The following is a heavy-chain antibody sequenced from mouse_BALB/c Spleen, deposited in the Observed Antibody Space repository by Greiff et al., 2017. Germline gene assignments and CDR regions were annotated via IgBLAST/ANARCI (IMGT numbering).Heavy chain of an antibody. V-gene: IGHV1-54*01. Sequence: VQLQQSGAELVRPGTSVKVSCKASGYAFTNYLIEWVKQRPGQGLEWIGVINPGSGGTNYNEKFKGKATLTADKSSSTAYMQLSSLTSDDSAVYFCARGLGRAAYWGQGTLVTVSA. J-gene: IGHJ3*01. CDR2: INPGSGGT. CDR1: GYAFTNYL. CDR3: ARGLGRAAY. D-gene: IGHD4-1*01.